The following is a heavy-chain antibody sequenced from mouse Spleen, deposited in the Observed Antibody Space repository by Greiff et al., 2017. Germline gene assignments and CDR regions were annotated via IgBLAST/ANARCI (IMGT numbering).Heavy chain of an antibody. D-gene: IGHD1-1*01. J-gene: IGHJ4*01. CDR1: GFTFSSYA. CDR2: ISSGGSYT. V-gene: IGHV5-9-4*01. Sequence: EVMLVESGGGLVKPGGSLKLSCAASGFTFSSYAMSWVRQSPEKRLEWVAEISSGGSYTYYPDTVTGRFPISRDNAKNTLYLEMSSLRSEDTAMYYCARYYYGSPYYAMDYWGQGTSVTVSS. CDR3: ARYYYGSPYYAMDY.